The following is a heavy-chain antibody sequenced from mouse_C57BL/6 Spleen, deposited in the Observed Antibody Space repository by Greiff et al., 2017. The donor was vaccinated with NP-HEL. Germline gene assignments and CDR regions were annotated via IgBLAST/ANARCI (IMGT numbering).Heavy chain of an antibody. V-gene: IGHV1-50*01. J-gene: IGHJ1*03. Sequence: QVQLKQPGAELVKPGASVKLSCKASGYTFTSYWMQWVKQRPGQGLEWIGEIDPSDSYTNYNQKFKGKATLTVDTSSSTAYMQLSSLTSEDSAVYYCARFPIRGYGKRYFDVWGTGTTVTVSS. CDR2: IDPSDSYT. CDR1: GYTFTSYW. CDR3: ARFPIRGYGKRYFDV. D-gene: IGHD2-1*01.